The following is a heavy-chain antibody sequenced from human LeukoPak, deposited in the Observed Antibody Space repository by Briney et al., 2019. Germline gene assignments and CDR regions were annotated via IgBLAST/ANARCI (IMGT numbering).Heavy chain of an antibody. CDR3: AKDRYYGSGSYYRIFDY. J-gene: IGHJ4*02. CDR1: GFTFSSYA. CDR2: ISGSGGST. D-gene: IGHD3-10*01. V-gene: IGHV3-23*01. Sequence: GGSLRLSCAASGFTFSSYAMSWVRQAPGKGLEWVSAISGSGGSTYYADSVKGRFTISRDNSKNTLDLQMNSLRAEDTAVYYCAKDRYYGSGSYYRIFDYWGQGTLVTVSS.